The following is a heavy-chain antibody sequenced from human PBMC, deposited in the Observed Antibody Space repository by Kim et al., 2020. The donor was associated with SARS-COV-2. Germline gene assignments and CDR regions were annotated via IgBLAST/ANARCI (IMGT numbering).Heavy chain of an antibody. J-gene: IGHJ2*01. D-gene: IGHD3-10*01. V-gene: IGHV3-48*03. CDR1: GFTFSSYE. CDR2: ISSSGSTI. CDR3: ARGSYPRPSSMVRGVWYFDL. Sequence: GGSLRLSCAASGFTFSSYEMNWVRQAPGKGPEWVSYISSSGSTIYYADSVKGRFTISRDNAKNSLYLQMNSLRAEDTAVYYCARGSYPRPSSMVRGVWYFDLWGRGTLVTVSS.